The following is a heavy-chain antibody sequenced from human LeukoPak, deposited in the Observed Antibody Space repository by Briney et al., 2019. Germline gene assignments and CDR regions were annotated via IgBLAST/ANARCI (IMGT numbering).Heavy chain of an antibody. CDR1: GFTFSSYW. CDR2: IKQDGSEK. V-gene: IGHV3-7*04. Sequence: PGGSLRLSCAASGFTFSSYWMSWVRQAPGKGLEWVANIKQDGSEKYYVDSVKGRFTISRDNAKNSLYLQMNSLRAEDTAVYYCARGHYDILTGPEAWFDPWGQGTLVTVSS. D-gene: IGHD3-9*01. CDR3: ARGHYDILTGPEAWFDP. J-gene: IGHJ5*02.